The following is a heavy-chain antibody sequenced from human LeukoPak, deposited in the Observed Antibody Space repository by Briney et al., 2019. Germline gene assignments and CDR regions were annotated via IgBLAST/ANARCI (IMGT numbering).Heavy chain of an antibody. Sequence: ASVKVSCKASGYTFTGYYMHWVRQAPGQGLEWMGWINPNSGGTNYAQKFQGRVTMTRDTSISTAYMELSRLRSDDTAVYYCRTDRYGDYGDYINYWGQGTLVTVSS. CDR2: INPNSGGT. V-gene: IGHV1-2*02. CDR1: GYTFTGYY. J-gene: IGHJ4*02. D-gene: IGHD4-17*01. CDR3: RTDRYGDYGDYINY.